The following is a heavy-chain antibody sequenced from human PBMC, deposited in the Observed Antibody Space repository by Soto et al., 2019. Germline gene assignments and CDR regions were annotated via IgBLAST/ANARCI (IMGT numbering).Heavy chain of an antibody. J-gene: IGHJ4*02. CDR3: ARGCLAVAGIPKVLYY. D-gene: IGHD6-19*01. V-gene: IGHV3-30-3*01. Sequence: QVQLVESGGGVVQPGRSLRLSCAASGFTFSSYAMHWVRQAPGKGLQWVAVISYDGSNKYYADSVKGRFNISRDNSKKTLYLEMNSLRAEDTAVYYCARGCLAVAGIPKVLYYWGQGTLVTVSS. CDR2: ISYDGSNK. CDR1: GFTFSSYA.